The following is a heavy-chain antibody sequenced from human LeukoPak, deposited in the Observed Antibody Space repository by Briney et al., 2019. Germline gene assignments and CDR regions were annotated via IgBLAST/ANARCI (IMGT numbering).Heavy chain of an antibody. V-gene: IGHV3-66*01. Sequence: TGGSLRLSCAASGFTVSSNYMSWVRQAPGKGLEWVSVIYSGGSTYYADSVKGRFTISRDNSKNTLYLQMNSLRAEDTAVYYCARDRNQYYYGSNEYGMDVWGQGTTVTVSS. CDR3: ARDRNQYYYGSNEYGMDV. D-gene: IGHD3-10*01. J-gene: IGHJ6*02. CDR2: IYSGGST. CDR1: GFTVSSNY.